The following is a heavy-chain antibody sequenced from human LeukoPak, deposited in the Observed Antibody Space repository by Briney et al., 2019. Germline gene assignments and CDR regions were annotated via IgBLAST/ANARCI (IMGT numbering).Heavy chain of an antibody. CDR2: INPSGGST. V-gene: IGHV1-46*01. Sequence: ASVKVSCKASGYTFTGYYMHWVRQAPGQGLEWMGIINPSGGSTSYAQKFQGRVTMTRDMSTSTVYMELSSLRSEDTAVYYCARAPHYDSSGYHLDYWGQGTLVTVSS. CDR1: GYTFTGYY. D-gene: IGHD3-22*01. CDR3: ARAPHYDSSGYHLDY. J-gene: IGHJ4*02.